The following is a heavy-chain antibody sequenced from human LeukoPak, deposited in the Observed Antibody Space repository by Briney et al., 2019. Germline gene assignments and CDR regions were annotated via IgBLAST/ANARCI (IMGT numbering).Heavy chain of an antibody. V-gene: IGHV4-59*01. J-gene: IGHJ5*01. CDR2: IYYRGST. D-gene: IGHD4-11*01. CDR1: GGSISSYY. CDR3: ARPLYARSYSSAWYWFDS. Sequence: SETLSLTCTVSGGSISSYYWSWIRQPPGKGLEWIGYIYYRGSTNYNPSLKSRVTISLDTSKNQFSLMLSSVTAADTAVYYCARPLYARSYSSAWYWFDSWGQGTLVTVSS.